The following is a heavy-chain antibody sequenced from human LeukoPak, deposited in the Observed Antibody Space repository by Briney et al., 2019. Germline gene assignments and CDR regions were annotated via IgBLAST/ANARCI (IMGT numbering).Heavy chain of an antibody. CDR1: GYIFSTYG. V-gene: IGHV1-2*04. J-gene: IGHJ4*02. CDR2: INPNSGGT. Sequence: ASVKVSCKASGYIFSTYGINWVRQAPGQGLEWMGWINPNSGGTNYAQKFQGWVTMTRDTSISTAYMELSRLRSDDTAVYYCASGEVGATLSFDYWGQGTLVTVSS. CDR3: ASGEVGATLSFDY. D-gene: IGHD1-26*01.